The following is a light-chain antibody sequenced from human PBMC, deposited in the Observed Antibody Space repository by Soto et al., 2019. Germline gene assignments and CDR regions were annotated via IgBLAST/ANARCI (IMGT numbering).Light chain of an antibody. CDR3: QQYNSYPVRWA. J-gene: IGKJ1*01. Sequence: DIQMTQSPSTLSASVGDRVTITCRASQSISSWLAWYQQKPGKAPKLLIYDASSLESGVPSRFSGSGSGTEFTLTISSLQPDDFATYYCQQYNSYPVRWAFGQGTKVDIK. V-gene: IGKV1-5*01. CDR2: DAS. CDR1: QSISSW.